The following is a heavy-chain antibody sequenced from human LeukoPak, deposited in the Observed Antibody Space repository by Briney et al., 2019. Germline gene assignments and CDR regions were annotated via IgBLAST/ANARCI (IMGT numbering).Heavy chain of an antibody. V-gene: IGHV3-7*01. CDR1: GFTFSNYW. J-gene: IGHJ3*02. D-gene: IGHD2-15*01. Sequence: GGSLRLSCAASGFTFSNYWMNWVRQAPGKGLEWVANIKRDGREKYYVDSVKGRFTISRDNAKNSLYLQMNSLRAEDTAVYYCAREQYSSGSAFDIWGQGTMVTVSS. CDR2: IKRDGREK. CDR3: AREQYSSGSAFDI.